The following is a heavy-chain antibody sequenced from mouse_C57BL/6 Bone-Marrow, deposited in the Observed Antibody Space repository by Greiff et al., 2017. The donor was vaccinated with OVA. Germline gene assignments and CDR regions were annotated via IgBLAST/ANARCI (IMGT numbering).Heavy chain of an antibody. D-gene: IGHD2-1*01. CDR3: ARLLPWFAY. J-gene: IGHJ3*01. V-gene: IGHV2-2*01. CDR1: GFSLTSYG. CDR2: IWSGGST. Sequence: QVQLQQSGPGLMQPSQSLSITCTVSGFSLTSYGVHWVRQSPGKGLEWLGVIWSGGSTDYNAAFISRLSISKDNSKSQVFFKMNSLQADDTAIYYCARLLPWFAYWGQGTLVTVSA.